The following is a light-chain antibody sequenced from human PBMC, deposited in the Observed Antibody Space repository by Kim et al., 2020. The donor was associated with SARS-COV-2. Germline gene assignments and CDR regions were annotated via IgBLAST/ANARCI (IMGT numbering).Light chain of an antibody. CDR1: SGHSTNP. CDR2: LNSDGSH. Sequence: GASVKLTCTLSSGHSTNPIAWHQQQPEKGPRYLMKLNSDGSHTKGDGIPDRFSGSSSGAERYLTISSLQSEDEADYYCQTWGTGWVFGGGTQLTVL. J-gene: IGLJ3*02. V-gene: IGLV4-69*01. CDR3: QTWGTGWV.